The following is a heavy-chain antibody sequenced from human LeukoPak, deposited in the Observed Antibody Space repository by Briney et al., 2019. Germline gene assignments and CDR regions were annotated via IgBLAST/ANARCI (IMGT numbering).Heavy chain of an antibody. Sequence: SQTLSLTCAISGDSVSSNSAAWSWIRQSPSRGLEWLGRTYYRYKWYNDYAVSVKSRITFNPDTSKNQFSQQLNSVTPDDTAVYFCARANSTSGFDFWGQGTLVTVSS. D-gene: IGHD2-2*01. V-gene: IGHV6-1*01. CDR3: ARANSTSGFDF. J-gene: IGHJ4*02. CDR2: TYYRYKWYN. CDR1: GDSVSSNSAA.